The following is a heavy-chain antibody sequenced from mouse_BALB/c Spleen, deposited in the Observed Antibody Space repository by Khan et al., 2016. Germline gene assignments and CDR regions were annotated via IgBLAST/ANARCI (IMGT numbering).Heavy chain of an antibody. CDR2: FYPGSGGT. V-gene: IGHV1-62-2*01. Sequence: QVQLQQSGAELVKPGASVKLSCKASGYIFTEYIIHWVKQRSGQGLEWIGWFYPGSGGTKYNEKFKDKATLTADKSSSTVYMERSRLTSDDSAVYFGARHGLLPFAYWGQGTLVTVSA. J-gene: IGHJ3*01. CDR3: ARHGLLPFAY. D-gene: IGHD1-1*01. CDR1: GYIFTEYI.